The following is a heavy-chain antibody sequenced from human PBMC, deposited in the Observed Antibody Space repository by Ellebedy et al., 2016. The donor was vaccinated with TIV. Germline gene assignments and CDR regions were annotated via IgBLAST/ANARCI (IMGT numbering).Heavy chain of an antibody. Sequence: ASVKVSCKVSGYTLTKLSMHWVRQAPGKGLEWVGGFDPEHGRAIYAQKFQGRVTMTEDTSTDTVYMELSSLRSEDTAVYYCAAVRIQIWFPNWFDPWGQGTLVTVSS. CDR1: GYTLTKLS. J-gene: IGHJ5*02. V-gene: IGHV1-24*01. CDR3: AAVRIQIWFPNWFDP. D-gene: IGHD5-18*01. CDR2: FDPEHGRA.